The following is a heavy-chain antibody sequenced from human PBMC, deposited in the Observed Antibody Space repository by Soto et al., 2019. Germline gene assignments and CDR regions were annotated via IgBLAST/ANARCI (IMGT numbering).Heavy chain of an antibody. V-gene: IGHV3-49*03. Sequence: EVQLVESGGGLVQPGRSLRLSCTASGFTFGDYAMSWFRQAPGKGLEWVGFIRSKAYGGTTEYAASVKGRFTISRDDSKSIAYLQMNSLKTEDTAVYYCTNRGTTVTTLHVYYYYYYMDVWGKGTTVTVSS. CDR2: IRSKAYGGTT. D-gene: IGHD4-17*01. CDR3: TNRGTTVTTLHVYYYYYYMDV. J-gene: IGHJ6*03. CDR1: GFTFGDYA.